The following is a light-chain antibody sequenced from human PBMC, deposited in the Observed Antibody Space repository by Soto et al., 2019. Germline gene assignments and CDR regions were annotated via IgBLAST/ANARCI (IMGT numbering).Light chain of an antibody. CDR2: DAS. V-gene: IGKV3-11*01. Sequence: EIVLTQSPATLSLSPGERATLSCRASQSVSSYLAWYQQKPGQAPRLLIYDASSRATGIPARFSGSGSGTDFTLTISSLEPEDFAVYYCQQRSTWPPDTFGQGTRLEIK. CDR3: QQRSTWPPDT. CDR1: QSVSSY. J-gene: IGKJ5*01.